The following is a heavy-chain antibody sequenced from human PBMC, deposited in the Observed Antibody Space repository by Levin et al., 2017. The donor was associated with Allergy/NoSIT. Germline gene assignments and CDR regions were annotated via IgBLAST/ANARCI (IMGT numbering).Heavy chain of an antibody. D-gene: IGHD6-19*01. CDR1: GYSFTRKW. V-gene: IGHV5-51*01. Sequence: GASVKVSCQAFGYSFTRKWIGWVRQMPGKGLEWMGIIFPGDSDTRYSPSFRGQVTISADKSLNTAYLQWNSLKASDTAMYYCARQAVAGPGYYFDYWGQGALVIVSS. J-gene: IGHJ4*02. CDR3: ARQAVAGPGYYFDY. CDR2: IFPGDSDT.